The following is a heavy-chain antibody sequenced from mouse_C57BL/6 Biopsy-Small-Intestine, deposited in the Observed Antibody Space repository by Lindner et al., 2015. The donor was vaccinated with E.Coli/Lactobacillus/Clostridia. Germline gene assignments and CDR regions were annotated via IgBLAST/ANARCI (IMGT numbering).Heavy chain of an antibody. CDR2: IYPRSGNT. CDR3: ARHGYFWFFDV. Sequence: VQLQESGAELARPGASVKLSCKASGYTFTSYGISWVKQRTGQGLEWIGEIYPRSGNTYYNEKFKGKATLTADKSSSTAYTELRSLTSEDSAVYFCARHGYFWFFDVWGTGTTVTVSS. V-gene: IGHV1-81*01. D-gene: IGHD2-3*01. J-gene: IGHJ1*03. CDR1: GYTFTSYG.